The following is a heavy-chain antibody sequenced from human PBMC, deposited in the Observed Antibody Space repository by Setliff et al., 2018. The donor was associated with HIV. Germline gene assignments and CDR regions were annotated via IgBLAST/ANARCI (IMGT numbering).Heavy chain of an antibody. J-gene: IGHJ4*02. V-gene: IGHV3-9*01. CDR2: ISWNSDSI. Sequence: GGSLRLSCAASGFTFDDYAMHWVRQAPGKGLEWVSGISWNSDSIAYVGSVKGRFTISRDNAKNSLYLQMNSLRAEDTALYFCARDAPGYSHVLDFWGQGTQVTVSS. CDR3: ARDAPGYSHVLDF. CDR1: GFTFDDYA. D-gene: IGHD5-18*01.